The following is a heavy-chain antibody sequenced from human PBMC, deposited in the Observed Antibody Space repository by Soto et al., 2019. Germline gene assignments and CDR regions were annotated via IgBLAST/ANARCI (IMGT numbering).Heavy chain of an antibody. CDR2: IIPIIGII. Sequence: SVKVSCTASGGTFSTYTITWVRQAPGQGLEWMGRIIPIIGIINYAQKFQGRVTISADKFTGTAYMELTGLRSDDTAVYYCAGDPDSHYNDSHASSYPWGQGTQVTVSS. CDR1: GGTFSTYT. V-gene: IGHV1-69*04. J-gene: IGHJ5*02. D-gene: IGHD4-4*01. CDR3: AGDPDSHYNDSHASSYP.